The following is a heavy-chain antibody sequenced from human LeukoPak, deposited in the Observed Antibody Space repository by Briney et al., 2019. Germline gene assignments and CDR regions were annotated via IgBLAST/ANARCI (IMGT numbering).Heavy chain of an antibody. J-gene: IGHJ4*02. D-gene: IGHD6-19*01. CDR2: ISWNSGSI. CDR3: AKSVVAGTYYFDY. Sequence: PGRSLRLSCAASGFTFDDYAMHWVRQAPGKGLEWVSGISWNSGSIGYADSVKGRFTISRDNAKNSLYLQMNSLRAEDTALYYCAKSVVAGTYYFDYRGQGTLVTVSS. CDR1: GFTFDDYA. V-gene: IGHV3-9*01.